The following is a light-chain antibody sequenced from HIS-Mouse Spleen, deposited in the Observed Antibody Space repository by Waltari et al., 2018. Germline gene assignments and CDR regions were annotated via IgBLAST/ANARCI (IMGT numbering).Light chain of an antibody. J-gene: IGLJ2*01. V-gene: IGLV2-18*01. CDR1: SRYVGSYNR. Sequence: QSALTQPPSVSGSPGQSVTLPCPGTSRYVGSYNRVPWYQQPPGTAPKLMIYEVSNRPSGVPDRFSGSKSGNTASLTISGLQAEDEADYYCSLYTSSSTLVFGGGTKLTVL. CDR3: SLYTSSSTLV. CDR2: EVS.